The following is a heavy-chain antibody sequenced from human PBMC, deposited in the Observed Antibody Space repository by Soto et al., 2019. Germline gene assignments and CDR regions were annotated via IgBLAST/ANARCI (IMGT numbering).Heavy chain of an antibody. J-gene: IGHJ4*02. D-gene: IGHD2-15*01. Sequence: SETLSLTCTVSGVSITSYYGSWIRQPPGKGLEWIGYVYYSGTTDYNPSLKSRLSISIDTSKNQFSLKLDSVTAADTAVYYCARQGAATDFDYWGQGTLVTVS. CDR2: VYYSGTT. V-gene: IGHV4-59*01. CDR1: GVSITSYY. CDR3: ARQGAATDFDY.